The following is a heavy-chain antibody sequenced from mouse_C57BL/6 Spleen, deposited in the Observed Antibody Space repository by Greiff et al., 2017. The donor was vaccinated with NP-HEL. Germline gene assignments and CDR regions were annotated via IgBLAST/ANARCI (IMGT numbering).Heavy chain of an antibody. CDR1: GYTFTDYE. CDR2: IDPETGGT. D-gene: IGHD2-5*01. CDR3: TRGGYSNYGRDWYFDV. Sequence: VQLQQSGAELVRPGASVTLSCKASGYTFTDYEMHWVKQTPVHGLEWIGAIDPETGGTAYNQKFKGKAILTADKSSSTAYMELRSLTSEDSAVYYCTRGGYSNYGRDWYFDVWGTGTTVTVSS. J-gene: IGHJ1*03. V-gene: IGHV1-15*01.